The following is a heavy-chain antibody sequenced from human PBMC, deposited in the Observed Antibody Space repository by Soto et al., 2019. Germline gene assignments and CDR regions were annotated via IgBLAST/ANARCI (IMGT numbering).Heavy chain of an antibody. Sequence: GASVKVSCKASGGTFSSYAISWVRQAPGQGLEWMGGIIPIFGTANYAQKFQGRVTITADESTSTAYMELSSLRSEDTAVYYCARTYYYDSSGYYYGSYYGMDVSGQGTTVTVSS. V-gene: IGHV1-69*13. J-gene: IGHJ6*02. CDR1: GGTFSSYA. CDR2: IIPIFGTA. CDR3: ARTYYYDSSGYYYGSYYGMDV. D-gene: IGHD3-22*01.